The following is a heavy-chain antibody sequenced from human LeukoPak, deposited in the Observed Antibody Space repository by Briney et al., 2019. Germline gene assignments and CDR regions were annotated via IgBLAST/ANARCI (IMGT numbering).Heavy chain of an antibody. CDR3: ARAAITMMTRGFDY. Sequence: GGSLRLSCAASGFIFSSYSMNWVRQAPGKGLEWVSYISSSSSTIYYADSVKGRFTISRDNAKNSLYLQMNSLRAEDTAVYYCARAAITMMTRGFDYWGQGTLVTVSS. V-gene: IGHV3-48*01. CDR2: ISSSSSTI. D-gene: IGHD3-22*01. J-gene: IGHJ4*02. CDR1: GFIFSSYS.